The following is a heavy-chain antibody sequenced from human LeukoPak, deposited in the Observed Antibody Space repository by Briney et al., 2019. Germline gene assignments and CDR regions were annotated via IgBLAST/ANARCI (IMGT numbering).Heavy chain of an antibody. CDR1: GGTFSGYY. D-gene: IGHD5-18*01. V-gene: IGHV4-34*01. Sequence: SETLSLTCAVYGGTFSGYYWSWIRQPPGKGLEWIGEINHSGSTNYNPSLKSRVTISVDTSKNQFSLKLSSVTAADTAVYYCARGRGYSYGFRYWGQGTLVTVSS. CDR2: INHSGST. CDR3: ARGRGYSYGFRY. J-gene: IGHJ4*02.